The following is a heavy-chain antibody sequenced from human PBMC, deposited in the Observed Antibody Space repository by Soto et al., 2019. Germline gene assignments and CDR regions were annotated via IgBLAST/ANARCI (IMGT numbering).Heavy chain of an antibody. Sequence: GASVKVSCKXSGYTFTSYGISWVRQAPGQGLEWMGWISAYNGNTNYAQKLQGRVTMTTDTSTSTAYMELRSLRSDDTAVYYCARDWPYCSGGSCYSGGWFDPWGQGTLVTVSS. J-gene: IGHJ5*02. CDR2: ISAYNGNT. CDR1: GYTFTSYG. CDR3: ARDWPYCSGGSCYSGGWFDP. D-gene: IGHD2-15*01. V-gene: IGHV1-18*01.